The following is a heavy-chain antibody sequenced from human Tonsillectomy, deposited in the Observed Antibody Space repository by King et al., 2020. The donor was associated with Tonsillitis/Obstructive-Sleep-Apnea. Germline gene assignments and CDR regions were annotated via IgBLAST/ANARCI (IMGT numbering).Heavy chain of an antibody. D-gene: IGHD2-2*01. CDR1: GGSISWNY. J-gene: IGHJ6*03. V-gene: IGHV4-59*01. Sequence: VQLQESGPGLVKPSETLSLTCNVSGGSISWNYWSWIRQPPGKGLEWIGYIYYRGSTNYHPSLKSRVTISVDLSKNQVSLKLSSVTAADTAVYYCAREGWTEGPTATGYYYHYYMDVWGKGTAVTVSS. CDR2: IYYRGST. CDR3: AREGWTEGPTATGYYYHYYMDV.